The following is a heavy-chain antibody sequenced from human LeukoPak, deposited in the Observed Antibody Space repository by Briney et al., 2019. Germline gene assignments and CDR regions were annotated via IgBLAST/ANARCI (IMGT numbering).Heavy chain of an antibody. CDR3: ARVLWTVVTHHGMDV. CDR1: GFTVSSNY. J-gene: IGHJ6*02. V-gene: IGHV3-66*01. Sequence: GGSLRLSCAASGFTVSSNYMSWVRQAPGKGLEWVSVIYSGGSTYYADSVKGRFTISRDNSKNTLYLQMNSLRAEDTAVYYCARVLWTVVTHHGMDVWGQGTTVTVSS. D-gene: IGHD4-23*01. CDR2: IYSGGST.